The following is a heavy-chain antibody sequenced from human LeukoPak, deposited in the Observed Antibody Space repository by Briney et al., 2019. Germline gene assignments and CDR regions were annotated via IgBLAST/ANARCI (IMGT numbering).Heavy chain of an antibody. CDR2: IYHSGST. Sequence: SQTLSLTCTVSGSSISSGGYYWSWIRQPPGKGLEWIGYIYHSGSTYYNPSLKSRVTISVDRSKNQFSLKLSSVTAADTAVYYCAREDIVVNPTYYDFSPTRKDVWGKGTTVTVSS. CDR1: GSSISSGGYY. J-gene: IGHJ6*04. CDR3: AREDIVVNPTYYDFSPTRKDV. D-gene: IGHD3-3*01. V-gene: IGHV4-30-2*01.